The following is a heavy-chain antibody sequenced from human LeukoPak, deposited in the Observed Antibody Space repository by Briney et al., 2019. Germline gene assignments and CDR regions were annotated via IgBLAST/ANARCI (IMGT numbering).Heavy chain of an antibody. D-gene: IGHD6-13*01. Sequence: GGSLRLSCVASEFTFSSYPMHWVRQAPGKGLEWVAVISNDVRNTFYADSVKGRFTISRDNSKNTLYLQMNSLRAEDTAVYYCAKVLSAGPNDFDYWGQGTLVTVSS. V-gene: IGHV3-30*04. CDR3: AKVLSAGPNDFDY. CDR1: EFTFSSYP. CDR2: ISNDVRNT. J-gene: IGHJ4*02.